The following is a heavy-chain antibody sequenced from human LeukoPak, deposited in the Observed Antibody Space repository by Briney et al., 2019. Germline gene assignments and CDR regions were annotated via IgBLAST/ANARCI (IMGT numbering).Heavy chain of an antibody. CDR3: AKDQPDRGDYVPDY. Sequence: PGRSLRLSCAASGFTFDDYAMHWVRHAPGKGLEWVSGISWNSGSIGYADSVKGRFTISRDNSKNTLYLQMNSLRAEDTAVYYCAKDQPDRGDYVPDYWGQGTLVTVAS. V-gene: IGHV3-9*01. CDR2: ISWNSGSI. CDR1: GFTFDDYA. D-gene: IGHD4-17*01. J-gene: IGHJ4*02.